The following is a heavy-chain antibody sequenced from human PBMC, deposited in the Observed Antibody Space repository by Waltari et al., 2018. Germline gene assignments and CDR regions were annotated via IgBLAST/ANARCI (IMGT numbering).Heavy chain of an antibody. J-gene: IGHJ4*02. Sequence: EVQLVQSGAEVKKPGAPVKISCKGSGYTFTDYYMHWVHPAPGKGLEWMGLVDPEDGETIYAEKFQGRVTITADTSTDTAYMELSSLRSEDTAVYYCATGTAHDVAAGIDFDYWGQGTLVTVSS. D-gene: IGHD6-13*01. CDR1: GYTFTDYY. V-gene: IGHV1-69-2*01. CDR3: ATGTAHDVAAGIDFDY. CDR2: VDPEDGET.